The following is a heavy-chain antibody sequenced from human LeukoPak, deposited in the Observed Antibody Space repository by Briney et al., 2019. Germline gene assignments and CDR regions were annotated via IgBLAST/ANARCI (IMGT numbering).Heavy chain of an antibody. J-gene: IGHJ3*02. CDR3: AREWELDPDAFDI. CDR2: ISSSSSTI. CDR1: GFTFSSYS. V-gene: IGHV3-48*01. Sequence: GGSLRLSCAASGFTFSSYSMNWVRQAPGKGLEWVSYISSSSSTIYYADSVKGRFTISRDNAKNSLYLQMNSLRAEDTAVYYCAREWELDPDAFDIWGQGTMVTVSS. D-gene: IGHD1-26*01.